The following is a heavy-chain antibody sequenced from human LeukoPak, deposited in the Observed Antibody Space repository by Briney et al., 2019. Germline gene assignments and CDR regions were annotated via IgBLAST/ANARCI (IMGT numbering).Heavy chain of an antibody. CDR3: AIYSYGNQDSSWFDP. Sequence: SETLSLTCTVSGGSISSYYWSWIRQPPGKGLEWIGYIYYSGSTNYNPSLKSRVTISVDTSKNQFSLKLSSVTAADTAVYYCAIYSYGNQDSSWFDPWGQGTLVTVSS. D-gene: IGHD5-18*01. V-gene: IGHV4-59*01. CDR1: GGSISSYY. CDR2: IYYSGST. J-gene: IGHJ5*02.